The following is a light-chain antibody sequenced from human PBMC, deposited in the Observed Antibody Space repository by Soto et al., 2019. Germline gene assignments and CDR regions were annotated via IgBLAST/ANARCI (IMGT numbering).Light chain of an antibody. CDR3: QQFNSYPFT. CDR2: AAS. V-gene: IGKV1-13*02. Sequence: AIQLTQSPSSLSASVGDRVTITCRASQGISSALAWYQQKPGKAPKLLTYAASNLETGVPSRFSGSESGTDFTLTISSLQPEDFATYYCQQFNSYPFTFGPGTKVDIK. CDR1: QGISSA. J-gene: IGKJ3*01.